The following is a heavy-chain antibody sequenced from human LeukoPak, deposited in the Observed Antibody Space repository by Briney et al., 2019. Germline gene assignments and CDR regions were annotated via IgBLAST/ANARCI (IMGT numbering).Heavy chain of an antibody. CDR2: IIPIFGTA. J-gene: IGHJ4*02. Sequence: SVKVSCKASGGTFSSYAISWVGQAPGQGLEWMGGIIPIFGTANYAQKFQGRVTITADESTSTAYMELSSLRSEDTAVYYCARVLRLAVEVFDYWGQGTLVTVSS. D-gene: IGHD6-19*01. CDR1: GGTFSSYA. CDR3: ARVLRLAVEVFDY. V-gene: IGHV1-69*13.